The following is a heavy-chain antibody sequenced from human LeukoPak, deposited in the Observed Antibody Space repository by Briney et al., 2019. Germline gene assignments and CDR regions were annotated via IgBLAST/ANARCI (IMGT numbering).Heavy chain of an antibody. V-gene: IGHV4-31*03. Sequence: PSQTLSLTCTVSGGSISSGGYYWSRVRQHPETGLEWIGYIYYSGTAYYNPSLKSRATMSVDTSKNQFSLKLDSVTAADTAVYYCARFSNDHGVKFDYWGQGTLVTVSS. D-gene: IGHD4-17*01. CDR3: ARFSNDHGVKFDY. CDR1: GGSISSGGYY. J-gene: IGHJ4*02. CDR2: IYYSGTA.